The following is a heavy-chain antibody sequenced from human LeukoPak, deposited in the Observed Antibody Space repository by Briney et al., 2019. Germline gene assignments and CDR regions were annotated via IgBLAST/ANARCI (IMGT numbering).Heavy chain of an antibody. D-gene: IGHD3-22*01. V-gene: IGHV1-69*04. CDR1: GYTFTGYY. CDR2: IIPILGIA. Sequence: SVKVSCKASGYTFTGYYMHWVRQAPGQGLEWMGRIIPILGIANYAQKFQGRVTITADKSTSTAYMELSSLRSEDTAVYYCARDSQDSSGYYYVYYLDYWGQGTLVTVS. J-gene: IGHJ4*02. CDR3: ARDSQDSSGYYYVYYLDY.